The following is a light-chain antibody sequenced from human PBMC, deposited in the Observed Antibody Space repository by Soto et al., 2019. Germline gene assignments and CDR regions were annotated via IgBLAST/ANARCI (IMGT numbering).Light chain of an antibody. CDR2: LGS. J-gene: IGKJ1*01. CDR3: LQDHIYPWT. Sequence: DIVMTQSPLSLPVTPGEPASISCRSSQSLLHSNGYNYLDWYLQKPGQSPQLLIYLGSNRASGVPDRFSGSGSGTDFTLTISSLQPEDLATYYCLQDHIYPWTFGQGTKVDIK. V-gene: IGKV2-28*01. CDR1: QSLLHSNGYNY.